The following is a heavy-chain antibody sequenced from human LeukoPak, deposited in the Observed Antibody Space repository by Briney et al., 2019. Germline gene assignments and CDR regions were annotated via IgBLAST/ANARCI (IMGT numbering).Heavy chain of an antibody. CDR3: TIPETGTTRY. Sequence: GGSLRLSCAASGFSFNNAWMSWVRQAPGKGLEWVGRIKRKSDGGTADYAAPVKGRFTISRDDSKNTLYLQMNSLKIEDTAVYYCTIPETGTTRYWGQGTLVTVSS. CDR1: GFSFNNAW. V-gene: IGHV3-15*01. D-gene: IGHD1-1*01. CDR2: IKRKSDGGTA. J-gene: IGHJ4*02.